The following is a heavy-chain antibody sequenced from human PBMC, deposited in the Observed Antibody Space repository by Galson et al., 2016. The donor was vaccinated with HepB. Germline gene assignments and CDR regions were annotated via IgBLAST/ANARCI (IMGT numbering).Heavy chain of an antibody. J-gene: IGHJ5*02. CDR3: ARDGQVATIGDWFDP. V-gene: IGHV3-21*01. D-gene: IGHD5-12*01. CDR1: GLTFSSYS. CDR2: ISSSSSYI. Sequence: SLRLSCAASGLTFSSYSMNWVRQAPGKGLEWVSSISSSSSYIYYADSVKGRFTISRDNAKNSLYLQMNSLRAEETAVYYCARDGQVATIGDWFDPWGQGTLVTVSS.